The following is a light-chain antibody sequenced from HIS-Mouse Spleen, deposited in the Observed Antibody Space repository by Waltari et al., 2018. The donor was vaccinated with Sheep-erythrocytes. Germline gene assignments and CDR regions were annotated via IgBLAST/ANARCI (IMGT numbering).Light chain of an antibody. V-gene: IGKV4-1*01. J-gene: IGKJ4*01. CDR1: QSVIYSSNNKNY. CDR3: QQYYSTPLT. Sequence: DVVMTQSSDSLAASLGERATVNCKSSQSVIYSSNNKNYLAWYQQKPGQPPKLLIYWASTRESGVPDRFSGSGSGTDFTLTISSLQAEDVAVYYCQQYYSTPLTFGGGTTVEIK. CDR2: WAS.